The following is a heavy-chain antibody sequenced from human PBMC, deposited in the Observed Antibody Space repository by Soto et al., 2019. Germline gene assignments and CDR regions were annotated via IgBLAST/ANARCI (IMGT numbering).Heavy chain of an antibody. CDR1: GDSISSYY. J-gene: IGHJ4*02. V-gene: IGHV4-59*01. Sequence: QVQLQESGPGLVKPSETLSLTCAVSGDSISSYYCMWIRQPPGKGLESIGYLYYGRSANYNPSLKRRVPLSVDTSTKQCSLTLSSMTAADTAVYYCALRSMAVVPEYWGQGTLVTVSS. CDR2: LYYGRSA. CDR3: ALRSMAVVPEY. D-gene: IGHD3-22*01.